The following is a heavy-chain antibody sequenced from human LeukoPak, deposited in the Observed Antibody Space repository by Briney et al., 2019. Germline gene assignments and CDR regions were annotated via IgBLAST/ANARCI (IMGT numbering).Heavy chain of an antibody. V-gene: IGHV3-9*01. CDR2: ISWNSGSI. CDR3: VKDKLDCSSTSCYRYYYYYMDV. J-gene: IGHJ6*03. D-gene: IGHD2-2*01. Sequence: PGRSLRLSCAASGFTFDDYAMHWVRQAPGKGLEWVSGISWNSGSIGYADSVKGRFTISRDNAKNSLYLQMNSLRAEDTALYYCVKDKLDCSSTSCYRYYYYYMDVWGKGTTVTVSS. CDR1: GFTFDDYA.